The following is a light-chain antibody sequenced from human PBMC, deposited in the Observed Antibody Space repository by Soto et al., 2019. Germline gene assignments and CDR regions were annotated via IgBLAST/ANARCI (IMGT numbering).Light chain of an antibody. CDR2: LGS. V-gene: IGKV2-28*01. CDR3: MQALQTTLY. J-gene: IGKJ4*01. CDR1: QSLLHRNGYNY. Sequence: DIVLTQSPLSLPVTPGEPASLSCRSSQSLLHRNGYNYLDWYLQKPGQSPQLLIYLGSNRASGVPDRFSGSGSGTDFTLNISRVEAEDVGIYYYMQALQTTLYFGGGTEVELK.